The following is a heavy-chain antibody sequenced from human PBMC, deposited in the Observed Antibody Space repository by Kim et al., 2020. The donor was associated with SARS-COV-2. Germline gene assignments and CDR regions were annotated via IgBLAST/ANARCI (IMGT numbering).Heavy chain of an antibody. CDR2: IKDDGTEK. D-gene: IGHD6-19*01. CDR3: GRHTRRVADDY. V-gene: IGHV3-7*01. J-gene: IGHJ4*02. Sequence: GGSLRLSCAASGFTFSSYWMSWIRQAPGKGLEWVANIKDDGTEKYYVDPVKGRFTISRDNAKNSLYLQMSSLRAEDTAVYYCGRHTRRVADDYWGQGTLVTVSS. CDR1: GFTFSSYW.